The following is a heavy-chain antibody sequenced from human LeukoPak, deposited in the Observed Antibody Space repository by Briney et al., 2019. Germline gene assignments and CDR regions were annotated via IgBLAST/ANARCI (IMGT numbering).Heavy chain of an antibody. CDR2: IIPILGTA. J-gene: IGHJ6*03. CDR3: ARGSIIDFWSGYPPYYYYMDV. Sequence: SVKVSCKASGGTFSSYAISWVRQAPGQGLEWMGRIIPILGTANYAQKFQGRVTITADESTSTAYMELSSLRSEDTAVYYCARGSIIDFWSGYPPYYYYMDVWGKGTTVTVSS. CDR1: GGTFSSYA. V-gene: IGHV1-69*11. D-gene: IGHD3-3*01.